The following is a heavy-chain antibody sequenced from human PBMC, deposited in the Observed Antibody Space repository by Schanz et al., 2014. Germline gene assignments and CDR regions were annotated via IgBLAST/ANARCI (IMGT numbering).Heavy chain of an antibody. D-gene: IGHD3-10*01. Sequence: EVQLVESGGDLVQPGGSLRLSCAASGFTFSNYWMSWVRQAPGKGLEWVANIKQDGSEKYYVDSVKGRFTFSRDNAKNSLYLQMNSLRAEDTAVYYCARDLSYYTSGSYGYWGQGTLVTVSS. J-gene: IGHJ4*02. CDR2: IKQDGSEK. CDR1: GFTFSNYW. CDR3: ARDLSYYTSGSYGY. V-gene: IGHV3-7*01.